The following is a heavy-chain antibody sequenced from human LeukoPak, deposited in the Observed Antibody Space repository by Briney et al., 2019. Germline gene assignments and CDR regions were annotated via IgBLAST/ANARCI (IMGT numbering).Heavy chain of an antibody. CDR2: IKEDGSEK. J-gene: IGHJ4*01. Sequence: GGSLRLSCAASGFTFKSAWMTWVRQAPGKGLEWVANIKEDGSEKNYVDSVKGRFTTSRDNAKNSLYLQPSSLRAEDTAVYYCARDVXYNTFDYW. CDR1: GFTFKSAW. CDR3: ARDVXYNTFDY. D-gene: IGHD1-14*01. V-gene: IGHV3-7*01.